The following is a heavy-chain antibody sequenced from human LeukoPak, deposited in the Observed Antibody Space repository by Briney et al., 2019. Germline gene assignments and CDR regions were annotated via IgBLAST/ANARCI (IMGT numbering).Heavy chain of an antibody. J-gene: IGHJ4*02. CDR1: GGPFSGYY. D-gene: IGHD3-3*01. CDR2: INHSGST. Sequence: SETLSLTCAVYGGPFSGYYWNWIRQSPGKGLEWIGEINHSGSTNYNPSLKSRVTISVDTSKNQFSLKLSPVTAADTAVYYCARGRAAYDFWSGYLFDYWGQGTLVTVSS. CDR3: ARGRAAYDFWSGYLFDY. V-gene: IGHV4-34*01.